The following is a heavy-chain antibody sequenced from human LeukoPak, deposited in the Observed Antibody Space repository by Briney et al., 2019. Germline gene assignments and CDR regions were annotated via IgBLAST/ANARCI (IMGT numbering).Heavy chain of an antibody. J-gene: IGHJ4*02. D-gene: IGHD2-21*02. CDR2: IKRHTDGGTT. CDR3: SGHMTSADY. Sequence: GGSLRLSCAASGFTFSNAWMSWVRRAPGKGLEWVARIKRHTDGGTTDYAAPVNGRFTISRDDSENTVFLQMNSLKTEDTAVYYCSGHMTSADYWGQGTLVTVSS. V-gene: IGHV3-15*01. CDR1: GFTFSNAW.